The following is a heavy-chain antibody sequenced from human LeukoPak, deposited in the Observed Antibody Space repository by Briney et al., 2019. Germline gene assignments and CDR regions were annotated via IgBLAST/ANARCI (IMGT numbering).Heavy chain of an antibody. J-gene: IGHJ4*02. Sequence: GSLRLSCAASGFTFSNFCMHWVRQGPGQGVGWVAGITFDGSNKYYADSVKGRFTISRDNSKNTLYLQMNSLRAEDTAVYYCARTIVVVTARPSHYFDYWGQGTLVTVSS. V-gene: IGHV3-30*03. D-gene: IGHD2-21*02. CDR1: GFTFSNFC. CDR2: ITFDGSNK. CDR3: ARTIVVVTARPSHYFDY.